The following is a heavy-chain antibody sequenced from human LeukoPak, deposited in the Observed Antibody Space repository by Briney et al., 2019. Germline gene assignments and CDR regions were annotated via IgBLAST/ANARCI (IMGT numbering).Heavy chain of an antibody. J-gene: IGHJ4*02. D-gene: IGHD4-17*01. CDR1: GYTLTSYA. CDR3: ARGMDYGDSWYFDY. CDR2: INTNTGNP. Sequence: ASVRVSCKASGYTLTSYAMNWVRQAPGQGLEWMGWINTNTGNPTYAQGFTGRFVFSLDTSVSTAYLQISSLKAEDTAVYYCARGMDYGDSWYFDYWGQGTLVTVSS. V-gene: IGHV7-4-1*02.